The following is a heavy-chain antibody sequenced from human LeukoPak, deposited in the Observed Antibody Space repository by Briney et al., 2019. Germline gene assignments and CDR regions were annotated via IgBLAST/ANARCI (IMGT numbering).Heavy chain of an antibody. CDR1: GFIFSSYA. CDR2: ISGSGGST. D-gene: IGHD3-3*01. V-gene: IGHV3-23*01. CDR3: AKDPHFGVVIIPHFDY. J-gene: IGHJ4*02. Sequence: PGGSLRLSCAASGFIFSSYAMSWVRQAPGKGLEWVSAISGSGGSTYYADSVKGRFTISRDNSKNTLYLQMNSLRAEDTAVYYCAKDPHFGVVIIPHFDYWGQGTLVTVSS.